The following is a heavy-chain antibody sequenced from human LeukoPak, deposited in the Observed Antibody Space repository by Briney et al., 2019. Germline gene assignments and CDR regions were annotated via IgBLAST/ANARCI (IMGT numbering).Heavy chain of an antibody. D-gene: IGHD3-22*01. J-gene: IGHJ4*02. V-gene: IGHV3-66*02. CDR3: ARGHYYDSSGLDY. CDR1: GFTVSSNY. CDR2: IDSGGRT. Sequence: GGSLRLSCAASGFTVSSNYMNWVRQAPGKGLEWVSVIDSGGRTFYADSVKGRFTISRDNSKNTLYLQMNSPRAEDTAVYYCARGHYYDSSGLDYWGQGTLVTVSS.